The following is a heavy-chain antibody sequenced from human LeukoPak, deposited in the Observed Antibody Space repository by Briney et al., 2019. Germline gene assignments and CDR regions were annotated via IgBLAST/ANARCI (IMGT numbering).Heavy chain of an antibody. CDR2: IYYSGST. D-gene: IGHD2-2*01. CDR1: GGSISSYY. Sequence: PSETLSLTCTVSGGSISSYYWSWIRQPPGKGLEWIGYIYYSGSTYYNPSLKSRVTISVDTSKNQFSLKLSSVTAADTAVYYCARGHCRSTSCPFDYWGQGTLVTDSS. V-gene: IGHV4-59*08. CDR3: ARGHCRSTSCPFDY. J-gene: IGHJ4*02.